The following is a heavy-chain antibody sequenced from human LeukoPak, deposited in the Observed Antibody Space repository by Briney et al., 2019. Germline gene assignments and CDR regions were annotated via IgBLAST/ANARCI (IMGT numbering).Heavy chain of an antibody. D-gene: IGHD1-26*01. J-gene: IGHJ6*02. Sequence: SVKVSCKASGGTFSSYAISWVRQAPGQGFEWMGGIIPIFGTANYAQKFQGRVTITADESTSTAYMELSSLRSEDTAVYYCALASGSYSYYYYGMDVWGQGTTVTVSS. CDR1: GGTFSSYA. V-gene: IGHV1-69*13. CDR3: ALASGSYSYYYYGMDV. CDR2: IIPIFGTA.